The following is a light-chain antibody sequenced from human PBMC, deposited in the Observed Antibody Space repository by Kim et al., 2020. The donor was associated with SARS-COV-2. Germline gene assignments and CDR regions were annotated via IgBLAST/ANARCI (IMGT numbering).Light chain of an antibody. CDR3: GTWDSSLNGLV. CDR2: DNN. J-gene: IGLJ2*01. CDR1: SSNSAHNY. V-gene: IGLV1-51*01. Sequence: GPKVTITRSGNSSNSAHNYVSWYQQYPGTAPKLIIYDNNKRHSGIPDRFSGSKSGTSATLGITGLQTGDEADYYCGTWDSSLNGLVFGGGTQLTVL.